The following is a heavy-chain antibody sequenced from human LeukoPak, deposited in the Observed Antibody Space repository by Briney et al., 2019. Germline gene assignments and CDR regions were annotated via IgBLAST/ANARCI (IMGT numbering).Heavy chain of an antibody. D-gene: IGHD3-9*01. CDR1: GFTFSSYS. Sequence: AGGSLRLSCAASGFTFSSYSMNWVRQAPGKGLECVSSISSSSSYIYYADSVKGRFTISRDNAKNSLYLQMNSLRAEDTAVYYCATDYDILTGWGYAFDIWGQGTMVTVSS. J-gene: IGHJ3*02. CDR3: ATDYDILTGWGYAFDI. V-gene: IGHV3-21*01. CDR2: ISSSSSYI.